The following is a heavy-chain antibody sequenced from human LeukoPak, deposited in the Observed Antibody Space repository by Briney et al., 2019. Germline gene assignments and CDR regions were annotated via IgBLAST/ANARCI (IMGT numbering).Heavy chain of an antibody. J-gene: IGHJ6*02. V-gene: IGHV4-4*07. Sequence: SETLSLTCTVSGGSISSYYWSWIRQPAGKGLEWIGRIYTSGSTNYNPSLKSRVTMSVDTSKNQFSLRLSSVTAADTAVYYCASPIGYCSGGSCPGSSYYYYGMDVWGQGTTVTVSS. CDR3: ASPIGYCSGGSCPGSSYYYYGMDV. D-gene: IGHD2-15*01. CDR2: IYTSGST. CDR1: GGSISSYY.